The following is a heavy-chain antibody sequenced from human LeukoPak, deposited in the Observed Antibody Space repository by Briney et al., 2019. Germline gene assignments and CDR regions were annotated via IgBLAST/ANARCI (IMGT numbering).Heavy chain of an antibody. J-gene: IGHJ4*02. Sequence: PGRSLRLSCAASGFPFSTYDMHWVRQAPDKGLKWVAVISSDGYRTDYPDSVRGRFTISRDNFKNTVDLQMISMTAEDTAMYFCAKGLGTGSVLARPLHYWGQGTLVTVSS. V-gene: IGHV3-30*18. CDR2: ISSDGYRT. D-gene: IGHD3-10*01. CDR1: GFPFSTYD. CDR3: AKGLGTGSVLARPLHY.